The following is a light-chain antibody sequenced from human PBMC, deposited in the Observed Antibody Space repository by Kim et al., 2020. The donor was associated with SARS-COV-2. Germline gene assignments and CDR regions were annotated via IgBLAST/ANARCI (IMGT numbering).Light chain of an antibody. CDR2: EIT. V-gene: IGLV2-8*01. CDR3: TSHANDNYV. Sequence: PGQSLTISCSGTSTDFFTYNYVSWYQQHPGKAPKLIIYEITKRPSGVPDRFSGSKSGDTASLTVSGLQSEDEADYYCTSHANDNYVFGTGTKVTVL. J-gene: IGLJ1*01. CDR1: STDFFTYNY.